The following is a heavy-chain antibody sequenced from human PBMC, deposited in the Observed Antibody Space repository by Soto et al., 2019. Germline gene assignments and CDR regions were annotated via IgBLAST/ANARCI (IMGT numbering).Heavy chain of an antibody. J-gene: IGHJ3*02. CDR1: GYTFTSYG. V-gene: IGHV1-18*01. CDR3: ARFPSEQWLLSNAFDI. Sequence: QVPLVQSGAEVKKPGASVKVSCKASGYTFTSYGISRVRQAPGQGLEWMGWISAYNGKTNYAQKLQGRVTMTTDTSTSTAYMELRSLRSDDTAVYYCARFPSEQWLLSNAFDIWGQGTMVTVSS. CDR2: ISAYNGKT. D-gene: IGHD6-19*01.